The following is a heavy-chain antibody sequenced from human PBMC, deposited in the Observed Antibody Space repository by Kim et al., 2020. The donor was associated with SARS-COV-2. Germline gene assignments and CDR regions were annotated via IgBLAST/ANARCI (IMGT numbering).Heavy chain of an antibody. J-gene: IGHJ4*02. CDR1: GFTFGAFE. CDR2: ISSNGDYK. CDR3: VTSSHSYCTGGTCFLPF. Sequence: GGSLRLSCVASGFTFGAFEMNWVRQVPGKGLEWLSFISSNGDYKYYADSVKGRFTISRDNAKNSLYLQMNSLGGDDTALYFCVTSSHSYCTGGTCFLPFWGQGTLVTVSS. D-gene: IGHD2-8*02. V-gene: IGHV3-48*03.